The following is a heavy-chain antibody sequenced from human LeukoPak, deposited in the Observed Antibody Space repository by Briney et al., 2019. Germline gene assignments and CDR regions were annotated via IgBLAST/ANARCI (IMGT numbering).Heavy chain of an antibody. J-gene: IGHJ4*01. Sequence: ASVTVTCKTCGFRIHDYFLHWVRQAPGQGLEWTGMINPSDGFTRQAQKFEGRVTITSDTSTSTVYMEMSSLTSEDTAVYYCAPAVNQEFTYWGEACLVTVSS. CDR2: INPSDGFT. CDR1: GFRIHDYF. D-gene: IGHD1-14*01. CDR3: APAVNQEFTY. V-gene: IGHV1-46*02.